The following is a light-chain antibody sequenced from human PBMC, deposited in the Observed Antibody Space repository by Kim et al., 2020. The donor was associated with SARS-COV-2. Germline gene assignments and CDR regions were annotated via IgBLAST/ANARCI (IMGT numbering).Light chain of an antibody. Sequence: QSALTQPASVSGSPGQSITISCTGTSSDVGSYNLVSWYQQHPGKAPKLMIYEVSKRPSRVSNRFSGSKSGNTASLTISGLQAEDEADYYCCSYAGSSTWVFGGGTKL. CDR2: EVS. J-gene: IGLJ3*02. V-gene: IGLV2-23*02. CDR1: SSDVGSYNL. CDR3: CSYAGSSTWV.